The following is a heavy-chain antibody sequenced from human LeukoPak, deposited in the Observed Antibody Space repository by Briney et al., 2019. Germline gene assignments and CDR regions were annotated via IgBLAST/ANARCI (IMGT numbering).Heavy chain of an antibody. CDR2: ISGSGGST. Sequence: PGGSLRLSCVVSGFTFSSYAMSWVRQAPGKGLEWVSGISGSGGSTYYADSVKGRFTISRDNTKNTLYLQTNSLRAEDTAVYYCAKDRHAPGRYCSSTSCFPFDSWGQGTLVAVSS. J-gene: IGHJ5*01. CDR3: AKDRHAPGRYCSSTSCFPFDS. CDR1: GFTFSSYA. D-gene: IGHD2-2*01. V-gene: IGHV3-23*01.